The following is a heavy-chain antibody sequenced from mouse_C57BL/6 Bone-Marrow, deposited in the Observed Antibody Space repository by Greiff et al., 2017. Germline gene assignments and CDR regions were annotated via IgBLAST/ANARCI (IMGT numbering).Heavy chain of an antibody. V-gene: IGHV5-9-1*02. CDR2: ISSGGDYI. CDR1: GFTFSSYA. Sequence: EVQVVESGEGLVKPGGSLKLSCAASGFTFSSYAMSWVRQTPEKRLEWVAYISSGGDYIYYADTVKGRFTISRDNARNTLYLQMSSLKSEDTAMYYCTREHLYYYGSSPLAMDYWGQGTSVTVSS. CDR3: TREHLYYYGSSPLAMDY. J-gene: IGHJ4*01. D-gene: IGHD1-1*01.